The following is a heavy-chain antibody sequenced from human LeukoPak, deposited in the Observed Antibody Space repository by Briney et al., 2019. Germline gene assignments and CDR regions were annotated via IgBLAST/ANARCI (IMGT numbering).Heavy chain of an antibody. CDR3: ARISSGSLPY. J-gene: IGHJ4*02. Sequence: GVSLRLSCAASGFTFDDYAMHWRRQAPGKGQEWVSGISWNSGSIDYENSVKGRFTMSRDNAKNSLYLQMNSLRAADTAVYYCARISSGSLPYWGQGTLVTVSS. V-gene: IGHV3-9*01. CDR1: GFTFDDYA. CDR2: ISWNSGSI. D-gene: IGHD1-26*01.